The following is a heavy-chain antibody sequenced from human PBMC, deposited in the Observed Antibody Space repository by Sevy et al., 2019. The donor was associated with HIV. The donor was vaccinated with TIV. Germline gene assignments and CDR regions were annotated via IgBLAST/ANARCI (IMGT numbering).Heavy chain of an antibody. D-gene: IGHD2-8*01. CDR3: ARGRKTTEEWLEELDYYYGLDV. J-gene: IGHJ6*02. CDR2: VRNDGSNK. V-gene: IGHV3-30*02. Sequence: GGSLRLSCAASGFSLTTSDMHWVRQAPGKGLEWVAYVRNDGSNKYYADSVKDRFPISRDSPKNTLFLQMNSLREEDTAIYYCARGRKTTEEWLEELDYYYGLDVWGQGTTVTVSS. CDR1: GFSLTTSD.